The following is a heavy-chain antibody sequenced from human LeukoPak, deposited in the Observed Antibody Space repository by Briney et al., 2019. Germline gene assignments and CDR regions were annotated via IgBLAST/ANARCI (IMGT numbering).Heavy chain of an antibody. V-gene: IGHV4-39*02. Sequence: SETLSLTCSVSGGSISSIGYFWDWFRQSPGKGLEWIGTIYDSGTKYYNPSLKSRVTISVDTSKSHLSLRLSSVTAADTAVYYCARRVDTTRGYYYFYLDVWGKGTTVTVSS. J-gene: IGHJ6*03. CDR3: ARRVDTTRGYYYFYLDV. CDR2: IYDSGTK. D-gene: IGHD5-18*01. CDR1: GGSISSIGYF.